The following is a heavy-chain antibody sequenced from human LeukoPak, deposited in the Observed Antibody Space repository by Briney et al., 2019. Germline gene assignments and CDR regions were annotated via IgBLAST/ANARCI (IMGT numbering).Heavy chain of an antibody. CDR1: GGSISSYY. CDR2: IYTSGST. J-gene: IGHJ4*02. V-gene: IGHV4-4*07. CDR3: AREHIVVSYFDY. D-gene: IGHD2-21*01. Sequence: SETLSLTCTVSGGSISSYYWSWIRQPAGKGLEWIGRIYTSGSTSYNPSLKSRVTMSVDTSKNQFSLKLSSVTAADTAVYYCAREHIVVSYFDYWGQGTLVTVSS.